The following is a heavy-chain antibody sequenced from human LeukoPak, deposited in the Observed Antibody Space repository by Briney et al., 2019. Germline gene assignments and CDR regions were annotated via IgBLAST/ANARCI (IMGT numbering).Heavy chain of an antibody. Sequence: PGGSLRLSCAASGFTFSSYGMHWVRQAPGKGLEWVAVIWYDGSNKYYADSAKGRFTISRDNSKNTLYLQMNSLRAEDTAVYYCARDHIVVVPAANYGMDVWGQGTTVTVSS. CDR3: ARDHIVVVPAANYGMDV. J-gene: IGHJ6*02. D-gene: IGHD2-2*01. CDR2: IWYDGSNK. V-gene: IGHV3-33*01. CDR1: GFTFSSYG.